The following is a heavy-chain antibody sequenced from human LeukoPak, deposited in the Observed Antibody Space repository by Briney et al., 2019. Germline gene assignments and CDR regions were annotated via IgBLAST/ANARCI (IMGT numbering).Heavy chain of an antibody. CDR3: ASTNTFDY. V-gene: IGHV3-7*05. CDR2: IKQDGSEK. CDR1: GFTFSSYA. Sequence: PGGSLRLSCAASGFTFSSYAMSWVRQAPGKGLEWVANIKQDGSEKNYVDSVNGRFTISRDNAKNSLYLQMNSLRAEDTAVYYCASTNTFDYWGQGTLVTVSS. J-gene: IGHJ4*02.